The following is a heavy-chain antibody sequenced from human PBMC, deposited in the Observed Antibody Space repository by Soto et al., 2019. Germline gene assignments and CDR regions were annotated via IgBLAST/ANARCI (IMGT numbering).Heavy chain of an antibody. CDR2: TYHSGST. Sequence: QLQLQESGSGLVTPSQTLSLTCAVSGGSIGNGGYSGRWIGQPPGEGLEWIGYTYHSGSTYYNPSLKSRVTISVDRAKNQFPLKLRSVTPAVTAVYYCARVGLTREVTSAWYFDLWGRGTLVTVSS. V-gene: IGHV4-30-2*01. D-gene: IGHD7-27*01. CDR1: GGSIGNGGYS. CDR3: ARVGLTREVTSAWYFDL. J-gene: IGHJ2*01.